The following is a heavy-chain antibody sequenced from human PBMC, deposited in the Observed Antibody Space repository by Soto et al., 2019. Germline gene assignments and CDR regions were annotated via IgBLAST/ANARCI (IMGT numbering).Heavy chain of an antibody. J-gene: IGHJ5*02. Sequence: EVQLVESGGGLVQPGGSLRLSCAASGFTFSSYSMNWVRQAPGKGLEWVAYISSSSSTIYYADSVKGRFTISRDNAKNSLYLQMNSLRAEESAVYYCARETQWLNWFDPWGQGTLVTVSS. CDR2: ISSSSSTI. CDR3: ARETQWLNWFDP. CDR1: GFTFSSYS. V-gene: IGHV3-48*01. D-gene: IGHD6-19*01.